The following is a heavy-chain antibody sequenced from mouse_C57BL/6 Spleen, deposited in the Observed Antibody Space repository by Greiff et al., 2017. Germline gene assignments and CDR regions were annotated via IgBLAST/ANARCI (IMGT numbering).Heavy chain of an antibody. D-gene: IGHD2-2*01. V-gene: IGHV5-4*03. CDR1: GFTFSSYA. CDR3: ARSGYYDAMDY. CDR2: ISDGGSYT. J-gene: IGHJ4*01. Sequence: EVKVVESGGGLVKPGGSLKLSCAASGFTFSSYAMSWVRQTPEKRLEWVATISDGGSYTYYPDNVKGRFTISRDNAKNNLYLQMSHLKSEDTAMYYCARSGYYDAMDYWGQGTSVTVSS.